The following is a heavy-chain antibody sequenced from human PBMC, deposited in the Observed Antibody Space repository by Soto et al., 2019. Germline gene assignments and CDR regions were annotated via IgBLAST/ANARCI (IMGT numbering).Heavy chain of an antibody. CDR1: GGSFSGYY. CDR2: INHSGST. V-gene: IGHV4-34*01. Sequence: SETLSLTCAVYGGSFSGYYWSWIRQPPGKGLEWIGEINHSGSTNYNPSLKSRVTISVDTSKNQFSLKLSSVTAADTAVYYCAREKASLKGYFDYWGQGTLVTVSS. CDR3: AREKASLKGYFDY. J-gene: IGHJ4*02.